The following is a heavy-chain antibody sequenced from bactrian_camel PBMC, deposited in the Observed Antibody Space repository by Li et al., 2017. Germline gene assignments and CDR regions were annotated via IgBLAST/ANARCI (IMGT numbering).Heavy chain of an antibody. J-gene: IGHJ4*01. CDR1: GFTFSSYR. CDR2: ILTHAGTT. V-gene: IGHV3S1*01. D-gene: IGHD2*01. Sequence: HVQLVESGGGLVQPGGSLRLSCAASGFTFSSYRMYWIRQAPGKGIEWVSSILTHAGTTFYADSVKGRFTISRDNAKNTVYLQLNSLKPEDTAMYYCARGLYKATPGEGQGTQVTVS.